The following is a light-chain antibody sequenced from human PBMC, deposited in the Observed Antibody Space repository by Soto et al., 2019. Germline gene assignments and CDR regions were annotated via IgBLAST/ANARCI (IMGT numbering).Light chain of an antibody. CDR3: QQRSNWPRT. Sequence: EIVLTQSPATLSLSPVERATLSGRASQSVSSNLAWYQQKPGQAPRLLIYHASNRATGIPARFSGSGSGTDFTLTISSLEPEDFAVYYCQQRSNWPRTFGQGTRLEIK. CDR2: HAS. CDR1: QSVSSN. J-gene: IGKJ5*01. V-gene: IGKV3-11*01.